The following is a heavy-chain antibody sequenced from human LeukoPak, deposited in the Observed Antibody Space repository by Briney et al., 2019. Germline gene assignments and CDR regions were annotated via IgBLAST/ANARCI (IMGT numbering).Heavy chain of an antibody. CDR1: GGSFSGYY. CDR3: ARGIFPGYCSSTSCYYYYYGMDV. CDR2: INHSGST. Sequence: PSETLSLTCAVYGGSFSGYYWGWIRQPPGKGLEWIGEINHSGSTNYNPSLKSRVTISVDTSKNQFSLKLSSVTAADTAVYYCARGIFPGYCSSTSCYYYYYGMDVWGQGTTVTVSS. D-gene: IGHD2-2*01. V-gene: IGHV4-34*01. J-gene: IGHJ6*02.